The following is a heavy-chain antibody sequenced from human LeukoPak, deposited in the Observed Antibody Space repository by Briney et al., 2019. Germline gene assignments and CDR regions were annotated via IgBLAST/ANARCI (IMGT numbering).Heavy chain of an antibody. J-gene: IGHJ3*02. CDR3: ARAPYYYDSSGYPDAFDI. D-gene: IGHD3-22*01. Sequence: GASVKVSCKASGYTFTSYYMHWVRQAPGQGLEWMGIINPSGGSTSYAQKFRGRVTMTRDMSTSTVYMELSSLRSEDTAVYYCARAPYYYDSSGYPDAFDIWGQGTMVTVSS. CDR2: INPSGGST. CDR1: GYTFTSYY. V-gene: IGHV1-46*01.